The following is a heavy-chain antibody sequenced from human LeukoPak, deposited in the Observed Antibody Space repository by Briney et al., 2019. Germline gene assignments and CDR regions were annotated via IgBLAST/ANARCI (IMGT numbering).Heavy chain of an antibody. Sequence: SETLSLTCTVSGGSISSSSYYWGWIRQPPGKGLEWIGSIYYSGSTYYNPSLKSRVTISVDTSKNQFSLKLSSVTAADTAVYYCAREVPAEFVLMVYAICWFDPWGQGTLVTVSS. J-gene: IGHJ5*02. V-gene: IGHV4-39*07. D-gene: IGHD2-8*01. CDR3: AREVPAEFVLMVYAICWFDP. CDR1: GGSISSSSYY. CDR2: IYYSGST.